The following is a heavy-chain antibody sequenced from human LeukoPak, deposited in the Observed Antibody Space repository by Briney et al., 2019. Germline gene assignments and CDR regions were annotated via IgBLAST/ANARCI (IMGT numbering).Heavy chain of an antibody. Sequence: SETLSLTCAVYGGSFSGYYWSWIRQPPGKGLEWIGEINHSGSTNYNPSLKSRVTISVDMSKNQFSLKLSSVTAADTAVYYCARGGGSYFPDDYWGQGTLVTVSS. CDR2: INHSGST. CDR1: GGSFSGYY. V-gene: IGHV4-34*01. J-gene: IGHJ4*02. D-gene: IGHD1-26*01. CDR3: ARGGGSYFPDDY.